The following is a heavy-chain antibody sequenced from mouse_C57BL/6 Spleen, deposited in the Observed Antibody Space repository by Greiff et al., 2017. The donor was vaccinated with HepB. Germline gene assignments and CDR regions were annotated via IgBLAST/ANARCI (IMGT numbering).Heavy chain of an antibody. CDR1: GYTFTSYW. CDR2: IDPSDSYT. Sequence: QVQLQQPGAELVRPGTSVKLSCKASGYTFTSYWMHWVKQRPGQGLEWIGVIDPSDSYTNYNQKFKGKATLTVDTSSSTAYMQLSSLTSEDAAVYYCARGDYGSSYVGGNYFDYWGQGTTLTVSS. D-gene: IGHD1-1*01. V-gene: IGHV1-59*01. J-gene: IGHJ2*01. CDR3: ARGDYGSSYVGGNYFDY.